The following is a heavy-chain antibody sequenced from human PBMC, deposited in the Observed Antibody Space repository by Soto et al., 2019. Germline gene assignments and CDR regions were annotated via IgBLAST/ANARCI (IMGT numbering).Heavy chain of an antibody. V-gene: IGHV3-66*01. CDR3: ARDLVTGYSSGWRDY. D-gene: IGHD6-19*01. J-gene: IGHJ4*02. CDR1: GFTVSSNY. Sequence: EVQLVESGGGLVHPGGSLRLSCAASGFTVSSNYMSWVRQAPGQGLEWVSVIYSGGSTYYADSVKGRFTISRDNSKNTLYLQMNSLRAEDTAVYYCARDLVTGYSSGWRDYWGQGTLVTVSS. CDR2: IYSGGST.